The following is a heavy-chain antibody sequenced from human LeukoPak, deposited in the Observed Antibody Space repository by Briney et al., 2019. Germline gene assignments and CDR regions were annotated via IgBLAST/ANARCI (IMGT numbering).Heavy chain of an antibody. CDR3: ARVRSGSSAGNYGMDV. CDR2: TSDDGSAK. D-gene: IGHD1-26*01. V-gene: IGHV3-30-3*01. Sequence: GGSLRLSCAASGFTFSSYAMHWVRQAPGKGLQWLALTSDDGSAKYYADSVKGRFTISRDNAKNTLYLQMNSLRAEDTAVYYCARVRSGSSAGNYGMDVWGQGTTVTVSS. CDR1: GFTFSSYA. J-gene: IGHJ6*02.